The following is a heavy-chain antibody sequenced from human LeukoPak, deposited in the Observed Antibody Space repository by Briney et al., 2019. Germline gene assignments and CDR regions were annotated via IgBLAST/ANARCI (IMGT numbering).Heavy chain of an antibody. J-gene: IGHJ4*02. V-gene: IGHV3-30*18. CDR1: GFTFNTYG. Sequence: GGSLRVSCTASGFTFNTYGMHWVRQAPGKGLEWVAVISYDGTDKYYADSVKGRFTISRDNSKNTLYLQMNSLRAEDTALYYCAKGYTDFDFWGQGTLVTVSS. D-gene: IGHD3-16*02. CDR3: AKGYTDFDF. CDR2: ISYDGTDK.